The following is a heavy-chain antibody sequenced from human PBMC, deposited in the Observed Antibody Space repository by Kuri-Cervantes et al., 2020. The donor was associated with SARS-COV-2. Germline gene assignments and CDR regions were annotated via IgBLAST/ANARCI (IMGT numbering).Heavy chain of an antibody. CDR2: ISYDGSNK. CDR1: GFTFSSYA. D-gene: IGHD2-2*01. Sequence: GESLKISCAASGFTFSSYAMHWVRQAPGKGLEWVAVISYDGSNKYYAGSVKGRFTISRDNSKNTLYLQMNSLRAEDTAVYYCATIAIVVVFNNWFDPWGQGTLVTVSS. V-gene: IGHV3-30-3*01. CDR3: ATIAIVVVFNNWFDP. J-gene: IGHJ5*02.